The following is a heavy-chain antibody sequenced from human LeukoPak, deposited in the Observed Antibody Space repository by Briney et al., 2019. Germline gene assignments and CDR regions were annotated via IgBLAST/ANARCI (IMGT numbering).Heavy chain of an antibody. CDR1: GDSVSSNNAS. J-gene: IGHJ4*02. CDR2: TYYRSKWHN. Sequence: SQTLPLTCAISGDSVSSNNASWNWIRQSPSRGLEWLGRTYYRSKWHNDYAVSVKSRITINPDTSKNQFSLQLNSVTPEDTAVYYCARVHSGSSLGFDYWGQGTLVTVSS. V-gene: IGHV6-1*01. D-gene: IGHD1-26*01. CDR3: ARVHSGSSLGFDY.